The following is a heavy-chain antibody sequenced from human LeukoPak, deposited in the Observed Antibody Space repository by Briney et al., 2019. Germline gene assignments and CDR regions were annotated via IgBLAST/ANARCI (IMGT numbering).Heavy chain of an antibody. Sequence: SETLSLTCTVSGDSISSGDYYWSWIRQPAGKGLEWIGRISSSGSTNYNPSLKSRVTISVDTSKNQFSLRLTSVTAADTAVYYCLRLFYGDYDDFWGQGILVTVSS. CDR2: ISSSGST. CDR3: LRLFYGDYDDF. D-gene: IGHD4-17*01. J-gene: IGHJ4*02. CDR1: GDSISSGDYY. V-gene: IGHV4-61*02.